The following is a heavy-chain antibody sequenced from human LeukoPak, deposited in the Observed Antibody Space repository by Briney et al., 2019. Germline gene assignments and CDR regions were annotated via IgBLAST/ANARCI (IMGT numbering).Heavy chain of an antibody. V-gene: IGHV3-33*01. Sequence: SGGSLRLSCAASGFTFSSFGMNWVRQAPGKGLEWVAVIWYDGGRKYYADSVKGRFTISRDNSKNTVYLQMDSLRAEDTAVYYCARWGPTETSNFDYWGQGTLVTVSS. J-gene: IGHJ4*02. CDR3: ARWGPTETSNFDY. D-gene: IGHD3-16*01. CDR2: IWYDGGRK. CDR1: GFTFSSFG.